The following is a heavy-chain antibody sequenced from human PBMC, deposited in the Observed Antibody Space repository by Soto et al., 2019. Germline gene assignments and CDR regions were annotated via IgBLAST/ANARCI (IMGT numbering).Heavy chain of an antibody. CDR2: VHFRGKT. V-gene: IGHV4-39*02. CDR3: ATEAAHHDAFDV. D-gene: IGHD2-15*01. Sequence: QLHLQESGPGLVKPSETLSLTCGVSGASISNSDYYWVWIRQPPGQGLEWIATVHFRGKTYYNVSLKTRLTISLDPSKNLFSPRLTSLTAADTAVYYCATEAAHHDAFDVWGRGTRVTVSS. CDR1: GASISNSDYY. J-gene: IGHJ3*01.